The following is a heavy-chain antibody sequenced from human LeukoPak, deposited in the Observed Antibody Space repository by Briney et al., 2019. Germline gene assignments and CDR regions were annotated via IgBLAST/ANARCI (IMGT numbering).Heavy chain of an antibody. J-gene: IGHJ4*02. D-gene: IGHD3-9*01. CDR3: ANRLRYFVQGFDY. V-gene: IGHV4-34*01. CDR2: INHSGST. Sequence: PSETLSLTCAVYGGSFSGYYWSWIRQPPGKGLEWIGEINHSGSTNYNPSLKSRVTISVDTPKNQFSLKLSSVTAADTAVYYCANRLRYFVQGFDYWGQGTLVTVSS. CDR1: GGSFSGYY.